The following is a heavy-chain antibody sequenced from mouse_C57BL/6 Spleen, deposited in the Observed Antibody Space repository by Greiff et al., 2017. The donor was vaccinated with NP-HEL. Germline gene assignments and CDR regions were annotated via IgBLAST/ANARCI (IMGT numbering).Heavy chain of an antibody. CDR1: GFTFSSYA. Sequence: EVKLMESGEGLVKPGGSLKLSCAASGFTFSSYAMSWVRQTPEKRLEWVAYISSGGDYIYYADTVKGRFTISRDNARNTLYLQMSSLKSEDTAMYYCTREMLRPGYFDVWGTGTTVTVSS. D-gene: IGHD1-2*01. V-gene: IGHV5-9-1*02. CDR2: ISSGGDYI. J-gene: IGHJ1*03. CDR3: TREMLRPGYFDV.